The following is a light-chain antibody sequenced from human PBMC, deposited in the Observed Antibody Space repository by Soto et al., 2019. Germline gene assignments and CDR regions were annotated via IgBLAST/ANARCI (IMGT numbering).Light chain of an antibody. CDR2: DAS. CDR1: QDIHIW. V-gene: IGKV1-5*01. J-gene: IGKJ2*01. Sequence: DIQMTQSPSTLSASVGDRVTITCRASQDIHIWLAWYQQKPGKAPRVLIHDASDLESGVPSRFRGSGSGTEFPLSISSLQPDDSASYYCQQYNSYPYTFGQGTKLEIK. CDR3: QQYNSYPYT.